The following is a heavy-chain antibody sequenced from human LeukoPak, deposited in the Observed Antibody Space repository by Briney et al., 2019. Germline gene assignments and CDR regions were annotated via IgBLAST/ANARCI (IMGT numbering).Heavy chain of an antibody. CDR2: INHSGST. CDR1: GGSFGGYY. V-gene: IGHV4-34*01. CDR3: ARGRYGDYVFPPKYFDY. D-gene: IGHD4-17*01. Sequence: PSETLSLTCAVYGGSFGGYYWSWIRQPPGKGLEWIGEINHSGSTNYNPSLKSRVTISVDTSKNQFSLKLSSVTAADTAVYYCARGRYGDYVFPPKYFDYWGQGTLVTVSS. J-gene: IGHJ4*02.